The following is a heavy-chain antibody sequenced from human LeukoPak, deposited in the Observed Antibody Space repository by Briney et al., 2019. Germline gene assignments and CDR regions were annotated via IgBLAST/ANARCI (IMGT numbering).Heavy chain of an antibody. CDR1: GFTFSSYG. Sequence: GGSLRLSCAASGFTFSSYGMHWVRQAPGKGLEWVAFIRYDGSNKYYADSVKGRFTISRDNSKNTLYPQMNSLRAEDTAVYYCARDPGDGYNFFDYWGQGTLVTVSS. J-gene: IGHJ4*02. V-gene: IGHV3-30*02. CDR2: IRYDGSNK. CDR3: ARDPGDGYNFFDY. D-gene: IGHD5-24*01.